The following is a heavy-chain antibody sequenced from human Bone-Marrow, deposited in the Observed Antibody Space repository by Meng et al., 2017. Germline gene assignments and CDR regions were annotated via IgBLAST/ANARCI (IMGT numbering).Heavy chain of an antibody. CDR3: ARDLVPSYYYDSSGYLLNTAFDI. CDR1: GFTFSSYD. CDR2: IGTAGDT. V-gene: IGHV3-13*03. D-gene: IGHD3-22*01. J-gene: IGHJ3*02. Sequence: GESLKISCAACGFTFSSYDMHWVRQATGKGLEWVSAIGTAGDTYYPGSVKGQFTISRENAKNSLYLQMNSLRAEDTAVYYCARDLVPSYYYDSSGYLLNTAFDIWGQGTMVTVSS.